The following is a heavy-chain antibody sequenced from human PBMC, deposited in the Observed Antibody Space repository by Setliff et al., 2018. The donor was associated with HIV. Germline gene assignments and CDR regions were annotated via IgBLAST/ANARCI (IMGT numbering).Heavy chain of an antibody. V-gene: IGHV4-39*07. CDR3: ARSYCGGGLCFRGLDL. CDR2: AGSADYGGNA. D-gene: IGHD2-21*01. CDR1: GDLIRNSYYF. J-gene: IGHJ6*02. Sequence: SETLSLTCAVSGDLIRNSYYFWDWIRQPPGKGLEWIGSAGSADYGGNAYYNPSLKSRVTISVETSKNQFSLKLTSVTAADTAVYYCARSYCGGGLCFRGLDLWGQGTTVTVSS.